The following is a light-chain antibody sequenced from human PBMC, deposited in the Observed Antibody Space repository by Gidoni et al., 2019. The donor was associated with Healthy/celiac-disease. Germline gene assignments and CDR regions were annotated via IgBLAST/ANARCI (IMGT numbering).Light chain of an antibody. CDR2: AAS. CDR3: LQHNSYPRT. J-gene: IGKJ4*01. CDR1: QGIRID. Sequence: IQLTPSPSSLSASVGDRVTITCRASQGIRIDSGWYQQKPGKAPKRLIYAASSLQSGVPSRFSGSGSGTEFTLTISSLQPEDFATYYCLQHNSYPRTFGGGTKVEIK. V-gene: IGKV1-17*01.